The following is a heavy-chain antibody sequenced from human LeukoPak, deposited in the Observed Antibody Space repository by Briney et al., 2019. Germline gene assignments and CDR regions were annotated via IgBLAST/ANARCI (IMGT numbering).Heavy chain of an antibody. V-gene: IGHV3-23*01. Sequence: PGGSLRLSCAASGFTFSSNDMSWVRQAPGKGLEWVSAISGSGGSTYYADSVKGRFTISRDNSKNTLYLQMNSLRAEDTAVYYCAKIAVGYCSGGSCYSDYWGQGTLVTVSS. CDR3: AKIAVGYCSGGSCYSDY. D-gene: IGHD2-15*01. CDR1: GFTFSSND. J-gene: IGHJ4*02. CDR2: ISGSGGST.